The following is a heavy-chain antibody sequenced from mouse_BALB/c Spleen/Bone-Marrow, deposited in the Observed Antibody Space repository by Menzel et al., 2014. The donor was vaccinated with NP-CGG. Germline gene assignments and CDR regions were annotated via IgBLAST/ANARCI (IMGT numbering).Heavy chain of an antibody. Sequence: VQLQQSGAELVKPGASVKMSCKASGYTFTSYWMHWVKQRPGQGLEWIGTIGPSDSYTSYNQKFKGKATLTVDTSSSTAYMQLSSLTSEDSAVYYCTRNDYDGFAYWGQGTLVTVSA. CDR2: IGPSDSYT. CDR1: GYTFTSYW. CDR3: TRNDYDGFAY. J-gene: IGHJ3*01. V-gene: IGHV1S127*01. D-gene: IGHD2-4*01.